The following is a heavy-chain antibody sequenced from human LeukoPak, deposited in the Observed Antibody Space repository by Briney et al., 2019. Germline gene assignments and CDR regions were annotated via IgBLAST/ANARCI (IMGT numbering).Heavy chain of an antibody. J-gene: IGHJ4*02. D-gene: IGHD3-3*01. V-gene: IGHV3-72*01. CDR3: AREVWSGYYPLYYFDY. CDR1: GFTFSDHY. CDR2: IRNKADTYTT. Sequence: PGGSLRLSCAASGFTFSDHYMDWVRQAPGKGLEWVGRIRNKADTYTTEYAASVKGRFTISRDDSKNSLYLQMNSLKTEDTAVYYCAREVWSGYYPLYYFDYWGQGTLVTVSS.